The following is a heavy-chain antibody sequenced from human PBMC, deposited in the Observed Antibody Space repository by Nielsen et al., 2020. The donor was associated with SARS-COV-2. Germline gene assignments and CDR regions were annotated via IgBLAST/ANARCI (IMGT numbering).Heavy chain of an antibody. J-gene: IGHJ4*02. CDR1: GGSISSSSYY. CDR3: ARGGSSWGSDY. Sequence: SETLSLTCTVSGGSISSSSYYWGWIRQPPGKGLEWIGSIYYSGSTYYNPSLKSRVTISVDTSKNQFSLKLSSVTAADTAVYYRARGGSSWGSDYWGQGTLVTVSS. CDR2: IYYSGST. D-gene: IGHD6-13*01. V-gene: IGHV4-39*01.